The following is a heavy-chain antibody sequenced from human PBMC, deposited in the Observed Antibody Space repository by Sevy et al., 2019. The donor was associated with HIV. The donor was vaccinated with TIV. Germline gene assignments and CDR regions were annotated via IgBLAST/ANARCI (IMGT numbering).Heavy chain of an antibody. Sequence: GGSLRLSCAASGFTFSAYYMSWIRQAPGKGLEWVSYISSSGSTIYYEDSVKGRFTISRDNAKNSLYLQMNRLRGEDAAVYYCARDDRESAEYFQHWGQGTLVTVSS. J-gene: IGHJ1*01. CDR3: ARDDRESAEYFQH. CDR2: ISSSGSTI. V-gene: IGHV3-11*01. CDR1: GFTFSAYY.